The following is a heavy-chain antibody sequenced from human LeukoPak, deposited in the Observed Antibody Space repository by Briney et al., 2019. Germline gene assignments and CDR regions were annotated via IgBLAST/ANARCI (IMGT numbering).Heavy chain of an antibody. CDR2: INPSGGST. V-gene: IGHV1-46*01. D-gene: IGHD3-22*01. CDR1: GYTFTGYY. CDR3: AAAPESSGYYNYGMDV. Sequence: ASVKVSCKASGYTFTGYYMHWVRQAPGQGLEWMGIINPSGGSTSYAQKFQGRVTMTRDTSTSTVYMELSSLRSEDTAVYYCAAAPESSGYYNYGMDVWGQGTTVTVSS. J-gene: IGHJ6*02.